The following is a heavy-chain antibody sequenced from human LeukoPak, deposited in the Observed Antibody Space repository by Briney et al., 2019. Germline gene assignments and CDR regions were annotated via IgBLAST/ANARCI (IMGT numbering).Heavy chain of an antibody. CDR2: INPDGITT. CDR3: ARDYYYGMDV. Sequence: PGGSLRLSCAASGFTFSTYWMHWVRQAPGKGLEWVSRINPDGITTTSADSLKGRFTISRDNAKNTLFLQMNSLRAADTAVYYCARDYYYGMDVWGQGTTITVSS. J-gene: IGHJ6*02. V-gene: IGHV3-74*01. CDR1: GFTFSTYW.